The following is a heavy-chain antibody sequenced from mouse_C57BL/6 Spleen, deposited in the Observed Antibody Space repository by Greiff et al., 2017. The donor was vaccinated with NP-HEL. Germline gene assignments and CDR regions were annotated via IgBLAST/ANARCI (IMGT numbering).Heavy chain of an antibody. D-gene: IGHD2-4*01. V-gene: IGHV3-6*01. J-gene: IGHJ3*01. CDR3: ASGYDYDDASAWFAY. Sequence: EVQLQQSGPGLVKPSQSLSLTCSVTGYSITSGYYWNWIRQFPGNKLEWMGYISYDGSNNYNPSLKNRISITRDTSKNQFFLKLNSVTTEDTATYYCASGYDYDDASAWFAYWGQGTLVTVSA. CDR2: ISYDGSN. CDR1: GYSITSGYY.